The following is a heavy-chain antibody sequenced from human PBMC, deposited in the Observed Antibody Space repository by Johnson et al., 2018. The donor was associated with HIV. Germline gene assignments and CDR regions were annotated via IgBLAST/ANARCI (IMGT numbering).Heavy chain of an antibody. CDR1: GFTVSSNY. CDR3: ALEAVRSTDAFDI. D-gene: IGHD3-10*01. V-gene: IGHV3-66*01. CDR2: IYSGGST. Sequence: VQLVESGGGLVQPGGSLRLSCAASGFTVSSNYMSWVRQAPGKGLEWVSVIYSGGSTYYADSVKGRFTISRDNSKNTLYLQMSSLRAEDTAVYYCALEAVRSTDAFDIWGQGTMVTVSS. J-gene: IGHJ3*02.